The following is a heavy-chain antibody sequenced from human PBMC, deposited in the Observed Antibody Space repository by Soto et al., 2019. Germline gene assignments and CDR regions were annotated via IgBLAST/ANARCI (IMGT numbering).Heavy chain of an antibody. D-gene: IGHD2-8*01. CDR3: AKDRWPVYVCWFDP. V-gene: IGHV3-23*01. CDR2: TSGSGGST. CDR1: GFTFSSYA. J-gene: IGHJ5*02. Sequence: GGSLRLSCAASGFTFSSYAMSWVRQAPGKGLEWVSATSGSGGSTYYADSVKGRFTISRDNSKNTLYLQMNSLRAEDTAVYYCAKDRWPVYVCWFDPWGQGTLVTVSS.